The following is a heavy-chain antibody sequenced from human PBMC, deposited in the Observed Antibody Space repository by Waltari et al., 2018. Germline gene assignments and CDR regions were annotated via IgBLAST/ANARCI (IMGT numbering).Heavy chain of an antibody. CDR1: GVSISSGNW. CDR3: ARGVSAVGIDF. CDR2: IYYSGSN. Sequence: QVHLQESGPGLVKPSETLSLTCTVSGVSISSGNWWIWVRQFPGQGLEWLGDIYYSGSNIYNPSLKSRLTISVDNSKNQFSLRLNSVTVADTAVYYCARGVSAVGIDFWGQGTLVTVSS. D-gene: IGHD2-15*01. J-gene: IGHJ4*02. V-gene: IGHV4-4*02.